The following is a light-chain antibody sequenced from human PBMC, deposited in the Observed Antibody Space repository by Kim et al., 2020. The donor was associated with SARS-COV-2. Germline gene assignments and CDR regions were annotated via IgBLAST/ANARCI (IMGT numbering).Light chain of an antibody. CDR1: ESLSGN. CDR3: QQYNNWPLT. CDR2: GAS. V-gene: IGKV3-15*01. Sequence: VSPGDRATLSCRASESLSGNLVWYQERPGQAPRLLIYGASTRATGIPARFSGSGSGTEFTLTISSLQSEDFALYYCQQYNNWPLTFGGGTKVEIK. J-gene: IGKJ4*01.